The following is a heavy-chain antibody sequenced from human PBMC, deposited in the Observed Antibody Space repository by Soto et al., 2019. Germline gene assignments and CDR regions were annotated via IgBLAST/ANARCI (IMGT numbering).Heavy chain of an antibody. J-gene: IGHJ4*02. CDR3: ARDRITMVREVIIKVGLDY. V-gene: IGHV1-3*01. CDR2: INAVNGNT. Sequence: QVQLVQSGAEVKKPGASVKVSCKASGYTFTSYAMHWVRQAPGQRLEWMGWINAVNGNTKHSQKFQGRVTITRDTSASTAYMELSRLRSEDTAVYYCARDRITMVREVIIKVGLDYWGQGTLVTVSS. CDR1: GYTFTSYA. D-gene: IGHD3-10*01.